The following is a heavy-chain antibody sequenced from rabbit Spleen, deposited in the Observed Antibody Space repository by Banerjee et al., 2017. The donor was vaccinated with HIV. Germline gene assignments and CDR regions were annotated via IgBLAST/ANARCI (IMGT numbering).Heavy chain of an antibody. J-gene: IGHJ4*01. CDR3: ARDFDF. V-gene: IGHV1S45*01. Sequence: QQQLVESGGGLVQPGGSLKLSCKASGFDFSSYGVSWVRQAPGKGLEWIGYIDPIFDSTYYASWAKGRFTISTTSSTTVTLQMTSLTAADTATYFCARDFDFWGPGTLVTVS. CDR2: IDPIFDST. CDR1: GFDFSSYG.